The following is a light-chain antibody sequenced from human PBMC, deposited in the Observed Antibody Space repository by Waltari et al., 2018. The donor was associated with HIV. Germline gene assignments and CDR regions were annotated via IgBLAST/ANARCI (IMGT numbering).Light chain of an antibody. J-gene: IGLJ2*01. CDR3: CSYAGTYTFVV. CDR1: SSDVGSYNY. CDR2: EVS. V-gene: IGLV2-11*01. Sequence: QSALTQPRSLSGSPGQSVTISCTGTSSDVGSYNYVSWYQHHPGKAPNLILYEVSERPSGVPDRFSGSKSGNTASLTISGLQAEDEADYYCCSYAGTYTFVVFGGGTKLTVL.